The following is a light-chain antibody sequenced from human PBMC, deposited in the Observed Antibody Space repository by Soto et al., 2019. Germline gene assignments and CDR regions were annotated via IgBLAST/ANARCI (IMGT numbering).Light chain of an antibody. J-gene: IGLJ1*01. V-gene: IGLV2-14*03. CDR3: SSLTSNRIYV. CDR1: HSDIGTYDY. Sequence: QSALTQPTSVSGSPGQSITISCTGNHSDIGTYDYVSWYQQHPGRAPRLLIHGVTTRPSGISGRFSASKSGLTASLTISGLQPEDEADYYCSSLTSNRIYVFGPVTKVTVL. CDR2: GVT.